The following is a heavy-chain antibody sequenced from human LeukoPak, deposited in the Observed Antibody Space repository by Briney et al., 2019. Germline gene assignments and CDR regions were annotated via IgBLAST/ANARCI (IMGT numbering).Heavy chain of an antibody. CDR1: GFTFSSYG. Sequence: GRSLRLSCAASGFTFSSYGMHWVRQAPGKGLEWVAVISYDGSNKYYADSVKGRFTISRDNSKNTLYLQMNSLRAEDTAIYSCAKLNYYGSGSYSLLDHGGQGTLVTVS. V-gene: IGHV3-30*18. CDR2: ISYDGSNK. D-gene: IGHD3-10*01. J-gene: IGHJ4*02. CDR3: AKLNYYGSGSYSLLDH.